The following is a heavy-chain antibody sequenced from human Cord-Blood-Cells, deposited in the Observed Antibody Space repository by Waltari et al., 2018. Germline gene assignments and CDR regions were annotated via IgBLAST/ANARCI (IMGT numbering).Heavy chain of an antibody. CDR1: GSTFTSYY. J-gene: IGHJ3*02. CDR3: ARNDIVVVPAALGAFDI. CDR2: INPSGGST. D-gene: IGHD2-2*01. Sequence: QVQLVQSGAEVKKPGASVKVSCKASGSTFTSYYMHWVRQAPGQGLEWMGIINPSGGSTSYAKKFQGRVTMTRDTSTSTVYMELSSLRSEDTAVYYCARNDIVVVPAALGAFDIWGQGTMVTVSS. V-gene: IGHV1-46*01.